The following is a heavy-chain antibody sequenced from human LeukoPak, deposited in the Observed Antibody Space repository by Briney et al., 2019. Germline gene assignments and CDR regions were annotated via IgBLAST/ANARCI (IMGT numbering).Heavy chain of an antibody. Sequence: SETLSLTCTVSGGSISSYYWSWIRQPPGKGLEWIGYIYYSGSTNYNPSLKSRVTISVDTSKNQFSLKLSSVTAADTAVYYCARVTHSSSAYYYYYMDVWGKGTTVTVSS. D-gene: IGHD6-6*01. V-gene: IGHV4-59*01. CDR2: IYYSGST. J-gene: IGHJ6*03. CDR3: ARVTHSSSAYYYYYMDV. CDR1: GGSISSYY.